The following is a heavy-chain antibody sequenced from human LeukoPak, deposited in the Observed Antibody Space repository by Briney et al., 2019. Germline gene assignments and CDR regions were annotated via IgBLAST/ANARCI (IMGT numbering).Heavy chain of an antibody. CDR1: GLTVSSNY. CDR3: GRDMVRGLTGIMRYYGLDV. CDR2: NRSKTYGGTT. D-gene: IGHD1-1*01. Sequence: GGSLRLPRAASGLTVSSNYKSWVRQAPGKGLECVGLNRSKTYGGTTEYAASVKGRFTVSRDDSKSTGYLQMNSLKTEDTAVDYCGRDMVRGLTGIMRYYGLDVWGQGATVTVSS. V-gene: IGHV3-49*04. J-gene: IGHJ6*02.